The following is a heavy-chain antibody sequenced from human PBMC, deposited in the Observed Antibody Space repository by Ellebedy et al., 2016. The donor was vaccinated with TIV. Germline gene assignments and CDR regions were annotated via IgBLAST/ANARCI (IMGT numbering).Heavy chain of an antibody. CDR1: GVTFSASA. V-gene: IGHV3-73*01. CDR2: IRPKASNYAT. CDR3: TRQGENSLGYYYPY. J-gene: IGHJ4*02. D-gene: IGHD3-22*01. Sequence: GGSLRLSXAASGVTFSASAMHWVRQVSGKGLEWVGRIRPKASNYATTYSESVKGRFTITRDDSKNTAYLEMNSLTAEDMAVYYCTRQGENSLGYYYPYWGRGTLVTVSS.